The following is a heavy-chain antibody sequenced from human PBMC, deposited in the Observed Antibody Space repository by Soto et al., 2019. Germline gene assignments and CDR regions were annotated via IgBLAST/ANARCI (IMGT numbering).Heavy chain of an antibody. D-gene: IGHD3-22*01. CDR3: ASTPYYYDSRCYGWFDP. J-gene: IGHJ5*02. CDR1: GGSFSGYY. Sequence: QVQLQQWGAGLLKPSETLSLTCAVYGGSFSGYYWSWIRQPPGKGMEWIGEINHSGSTNYNPSLKSRVTISVDTSKNQFSLKLSSVTAADTAVYYCASTPYYYDSRCYGWFDPWGQGTLVNVSS. CDR2: INHSGST. V-gene: IGHV4-34*01.